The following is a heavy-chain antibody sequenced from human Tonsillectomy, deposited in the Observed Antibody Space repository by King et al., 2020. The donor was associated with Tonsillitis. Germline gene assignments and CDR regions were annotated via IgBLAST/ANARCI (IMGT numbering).Heavy chain of an antibody. J-gene: IGHJ6*03. CDR2: IIPIFGTT. D-gene: IGHD3-3*01. V-gene: IGHV1-69*01. CDR3: ARGMTIFGVVTPNMDV. Sequence: VQLVQSGAEVKKPGSSVKVSCTASGGTFSSYGISWVRQAPGQGLEWMGGIIPIFGTTNYAQKFQGRVTITADESTSTAYMELGSLRSEDTAVYYCARGMTIFGVVTPNMDVWGKGPTVTVSS. CDR1: GGTFSSYG.